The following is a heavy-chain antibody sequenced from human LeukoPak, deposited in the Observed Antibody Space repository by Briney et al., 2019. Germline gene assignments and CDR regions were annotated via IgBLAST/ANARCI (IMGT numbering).Heavy chain of an antibody. D-gene: IGHD3-3*01. Sequence: SETLSLTCTVSGGSISSYYWSWIRQPAGKGLEWIGRIYTSGSTHYNHSLKSRVTMSVDTSKNQFSLKLSAVTAADTAVYYCARSEYDLWSGYYTGIPSFDYWGQGTLVTVSS. CDR3: ARSEYDLWSGYYTGIPSFDY. J-gene: IGHJ4*02. V-gene: IGHV4-4*07. CDR1: GGSISSYY. CDR2: IYTSGST.